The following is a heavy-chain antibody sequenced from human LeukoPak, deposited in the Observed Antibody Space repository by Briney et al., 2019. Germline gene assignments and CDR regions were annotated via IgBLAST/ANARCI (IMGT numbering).Heavy chain of an antibody. CDR3: ARTPLGYSSGWYFDY. CDR2: IYYSGST. Sequence: SETLSLTCTVSGGSISSSSYYWGWIRQPPGKGLGWIGSIYYSGSTYYNPSLKSRVTISVDTSKNQFSLKLSSVTAADTAVYYCARTPLGYSSGWYFDYWGQGTLVTVSS. D-gene: IGHD6-19*01. V-gene: IGHV4-39*01. J-gene: IGHJ4*02. CDR1: GGSISSSSYY.